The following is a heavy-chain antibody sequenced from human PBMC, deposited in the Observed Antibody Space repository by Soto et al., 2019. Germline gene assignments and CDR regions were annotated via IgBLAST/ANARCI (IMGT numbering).Heavy chain of an antibody. D-gene: IGHD2-21*01. J-gene: IGHJ4*02. CDR1: GASIDSSAYY. Sequence: SETLSLTCTVSGASIDSSAYYWAWIRQPPGKGLEWIGSIFYSGTAYYNPSLAGRVSMSVDTSKNQFSLKLKSVSAADTAVYFCGRPGGDFVLPRDYWGAGILVTVTS. V-gene: IGHV4-39*01. CDR3: GRPGGDFVLPRDY. CDR2: IFYSGTA.